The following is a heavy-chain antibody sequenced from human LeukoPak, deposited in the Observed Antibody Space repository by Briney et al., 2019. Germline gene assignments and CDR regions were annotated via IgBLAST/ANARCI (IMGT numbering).Heavy chain of an antibody. CDR2: MYSGGST. CDR3: ARTFAAAHIDY. Sequence: PGGSLRLSCAASGFIVSSNYRSWVRQAPGQGLEWVSVMYSGGSTYYADSVKGRFTISRDNAKNTLYLEMNSLRAGDTAVYYCARTFAAAHIDYWGQGTLVTVSS. D-gene: IGHD2-15*01. V-gene: IGHV3-66*01. CDR1: GFIVSSNY. J-gene: IGHJ4*02.